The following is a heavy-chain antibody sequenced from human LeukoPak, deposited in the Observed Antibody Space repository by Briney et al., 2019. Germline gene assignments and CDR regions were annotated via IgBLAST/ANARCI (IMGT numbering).Heavy chain of an antibody. V-gene: IGHV4-59*01. CDR3: ARGNYDFWSGYYPY. CDR2: IFHTGTT. Sequence: SETLSLTCTVSGGSISTYYWSWIRQPPGKGLECLGFIFHTGTTNYNPSLKSRVTISVDTSKNQFSLKLSSVTAADTAVYYCARGNYDFWSGYYPYWGQGTLVTVSS. J-gene: IGHJ4*02. D-gene: IGHD3-3*01. CDR1: GGSISTYY.